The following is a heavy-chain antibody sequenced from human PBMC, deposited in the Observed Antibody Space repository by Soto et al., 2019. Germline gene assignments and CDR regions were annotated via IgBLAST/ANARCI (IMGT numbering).Heavy chain of an antibody. V-gene: IGHV3-23*01. Sequence: GGSLRLSCAASGFTFSSNAMGWVRQAPGKGLEWVSVISGSGGSTDYADSVKGRFTVSRDNSKNTLYLQMNSLSAEDTALYYCARRPGYHMDVWGKGTTVTVSS. CDR1: GFTFSSNA. J-gene: IGHJ6*03. CDR3: ARRPGYHMDV. CDR2: ISGSGGST.